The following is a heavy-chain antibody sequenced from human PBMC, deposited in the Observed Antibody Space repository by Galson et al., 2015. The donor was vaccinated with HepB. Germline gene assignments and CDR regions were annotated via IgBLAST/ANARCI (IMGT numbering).Heavy chain of an antibody. J-gene: IGHJ4*02. Sequence: ETLSLTCAVSGGSLSISTWWSWVRQPPGKGLKWIGEIYHGGVTNYNPSLKSRVTISVDKSKNQFSLKLGSVTAADTAVYYCARHLSGSFDCWGQGTLVTVSS. CDR2: IYHGGVT. CDR3: ARHLSGSFDC. CDR1: GGSLSISTW. V-gene: IGHV4-4*02. D-gene: IGHD1-26*01.